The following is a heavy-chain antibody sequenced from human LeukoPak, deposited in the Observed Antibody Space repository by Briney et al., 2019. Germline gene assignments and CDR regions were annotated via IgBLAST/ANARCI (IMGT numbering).Heavy chain of an antibody. Sequence: GASVKVSCKVSGYTLTELSMHWVRQAPGKGLAWMGGFDPEDGETIYAQKFQGRVTMTEDTSTDTAYMELSSLRSEDTAVYYCATQGVVVTAVEIHFDYWGQGTLVTVSS. D-gene: IGHD2-21*02. CDR1: GYTLTELS. J-gene: IGHJ4*02. CDR2: FDPEDGET. V-gene: IGHV1-24*01. CDR3: ATQGVVVTAVEIHFDY.